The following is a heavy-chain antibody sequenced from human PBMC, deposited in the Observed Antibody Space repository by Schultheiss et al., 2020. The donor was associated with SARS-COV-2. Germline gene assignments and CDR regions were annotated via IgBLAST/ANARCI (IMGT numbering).Heavy chain of an antibody. J-gene: IGHJ4*02. Sequence: GSLRLSCAVSGGSISSSNWWSWVRQPPGKGLEWIGEIYHSGSTNYNPSLKSRVTISVDTSKNQFSLKLSSVTAADTAVYYCARALRGNSGWYGGFDYWGQGTLVTVSS. CDR3: ARALRGNSGWYGGFDY. D-gene: IGHD6-19*01. V-gene: IGHV4-4*02. CDR2: IYHSGST. CDR1: GGSISSSNW.